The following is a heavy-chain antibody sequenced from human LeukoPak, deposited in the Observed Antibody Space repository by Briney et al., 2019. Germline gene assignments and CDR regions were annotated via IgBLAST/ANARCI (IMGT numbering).Heavy chain of an antibody. CDR3: AVIVLEWLLWDAFDI. Sequence: ASVKVSCKASGYTFTGYYMHWVRQAPGQGLEWMGWINPNSGGTNYAQKFQGRVTMTRDTSISTAYMELSRLRSDDTAVYYCAVIVLEWLLWDAFDIWGQGTMVTVSS. CDR2: INPNSGGT. CDR1: GYTFTGYY. V-gene: IGHV1-2*02. J-gene: IGHJ3*02. D-gene: IGHD3-3*01.